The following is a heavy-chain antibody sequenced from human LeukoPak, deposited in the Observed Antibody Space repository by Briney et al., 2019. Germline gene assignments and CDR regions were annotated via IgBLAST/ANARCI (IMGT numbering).Heavy chain of an antibody. CDR1: GFTFSNYG. D-gene: IGHD1-26*01. CDR3: AKDLSPMVGAKIFDY. Sequence: GGSLRLSRAASGFTFSNYGMHWVRQAPGKGLEWVAFIRYDGTNKYYADSVKGRFTISRDNSKNTLYLQMNSLRAEDTAVYSCAKDLSPMVGAKIFDYWGQGTLVTVSS. V-gene: IGHV3-30*02. CDR2: IRYDGTNK. J-gene: IGHJ4*02.